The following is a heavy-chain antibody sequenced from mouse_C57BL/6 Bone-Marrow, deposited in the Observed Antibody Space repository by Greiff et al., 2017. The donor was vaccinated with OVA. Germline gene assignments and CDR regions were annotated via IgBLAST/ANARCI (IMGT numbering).Heavy chain of an antibody. V-gene: IGHV5-4*01. D-gene: IGHD4-1*01. J-gene: IGHJ3*01. CDR1: GFTFSSYA. Sequence: EVKLVESGAGLVKPGGSLKLSCAASGFTFSSYAMSWVRQTPEKRLEWVATISDGGSYTYYPDNVKGRFTISRDNAKNNLYLQLSHLKSEDTAVYYCARDRTGIFAYWGQGTLVTVSA. CDR2: ISDGGSYT. CDR3: ARDRTGIFAY.